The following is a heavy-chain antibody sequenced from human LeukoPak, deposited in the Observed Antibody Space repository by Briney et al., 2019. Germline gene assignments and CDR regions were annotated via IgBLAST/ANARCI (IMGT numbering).Heavy chain of an antibody. Sequence: GGSLRLSCAASGFTFNTYAMSCVRRTPGKGLEWVSAVSGSGGSTYSADSVQGRFTISRDNSKNTLYLQMDSLRAEDTAIYYCARGVGYDYIWGSYRFDYWGQGTLVTVSS. J-gene: IGHJ4*02. CDR3: ARGVGYDYIWGSYRFDY. V-gene: IGHV3-23*01. CDR2: VSGSGGST. D-gene: IGHD3-16*02. CDR1: GFTFNTYA.